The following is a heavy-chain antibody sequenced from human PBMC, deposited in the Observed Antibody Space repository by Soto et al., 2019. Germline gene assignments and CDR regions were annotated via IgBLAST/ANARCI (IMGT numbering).Heavy chain of an antibody. CDR2: ITGSSSTI. CDR3: ARGRGSGSYYNNYFDP. D-gene: IGHD3-10*01. V-gene: IGHV3-48*01. CDR1: GFTFRDYT. J-gene: IGHJ5*02. Sequence: GGSLRLSCVGSGFTFRDYTMNWVRQAPGKGLESVSYITGSSSTIYYADSVKGRFTVFRDNVRNSLYLQIDSLRAEDTAVYYCARGRGSGSYYNNYFDPWGQGTLVTVSS.